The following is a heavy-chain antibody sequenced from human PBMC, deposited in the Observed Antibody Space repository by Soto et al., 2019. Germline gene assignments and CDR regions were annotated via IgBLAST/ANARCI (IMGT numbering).Heavy chain of an antibody. CDR3: ASAKTSGPGGGTTTSFDY. D-gene: IGHD1-26*01. J-gene: IGHJ4*02. CDR2: INPNSGGT. Sequence: QVQLVQSGAEVKKPGASVKVSCKASGYTFTGYYMHWVRQAPGQGLEWMGWINPNSGGTNYAQKFQGWVTMTRDTXTXTXXMEVSRLRSDDTAVYYCASAKTSGPGGGTTTSFDYWGQGTLVTVSS. CDR1: GYTFTGYY. V-gene: IGHV1-2*04.